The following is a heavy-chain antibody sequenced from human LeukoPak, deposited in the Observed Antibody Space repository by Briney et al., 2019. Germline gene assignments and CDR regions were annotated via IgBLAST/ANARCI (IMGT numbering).Heavy chain of an antibody. D-gene: IGHD1-26*01. CDR1: GYTFGSDD. CDR2: INPNNGNL. CDR3: ARSDHNSWNAFDI. J-gene: IGHJ3*02. Sequence: ASVTVSCKASGYTFGSDDINWVQQATGQGLEWMGWINPNNGNLGYAQKFQGRVTITRNTPISTAYMELSSLTSEDTAVYYCARSDHNSWNAFDIWGQGTMVTVSS. V-gene: IGHV1-8*03.